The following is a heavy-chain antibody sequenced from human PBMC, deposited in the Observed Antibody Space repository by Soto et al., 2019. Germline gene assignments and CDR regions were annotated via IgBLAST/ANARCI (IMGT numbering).Heavy chain of an antibody. CDR2: IYYSGST. D-gene: IGHD3-10*01. CDR3: ARLFYYSGSGSYSSPVFDYYYYMDV. V-gene: IGHV4-59*01. CDR1: GGSISSYY. Sequence: PSETLSLTCTVSGGSISSYYWSWIRQPPGKGLEWIGYIYYSGSTNYNPSLKSRVTISVDTSKNQFSLKLSSVTAADTAVYYCARLFYYSGSGSYSSPVFDYYYYMDVWGKGTTVTVSS. J-gene: IGHJ6*03.